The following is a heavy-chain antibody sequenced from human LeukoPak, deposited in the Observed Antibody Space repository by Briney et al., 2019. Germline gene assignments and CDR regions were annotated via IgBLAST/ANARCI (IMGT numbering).Heavy chain of an antibody. D-gene: IGHD5-18*01. CDR2: IYSGGST. Sequence: GGSLRLSCAASGFTVSSNYMNWVRQAPGKGLEWVSVIYSGGSTYYADSVKGRFTISRDNSKNTLYLQMNSLRAEDTAVYYCARNGEVDTAMGPFDYWGQGTLVTVSS. J-gene: IGHJ4*02. CDR3: ARNGEVDTAMGPFDY. V-gene: IGHV3-53*01. CDR1: GFTVSSNY.